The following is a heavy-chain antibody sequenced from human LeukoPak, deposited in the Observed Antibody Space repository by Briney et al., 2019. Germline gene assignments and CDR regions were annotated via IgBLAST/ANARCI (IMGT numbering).Heavy chain of an antibody. CDR3: AKAGSLRGHYYYYMDV. J-gene: IGHJ6*03. CDR2: INSDGSST. D-gene: IGHD2-15*01. V-gene: IGHV3-74*01. Sequence: PGGSLRLSCAASGFTFSSYWMHWVRQAPGKGLVWVSRINSDGSSTSYADSVKGRFTISRDNAKNTLYLQMNSLRAEATAVYYCAKAGSLRGHYYYYMDVWGKGTTVTVSS. CDR1: GFTFSSYW.